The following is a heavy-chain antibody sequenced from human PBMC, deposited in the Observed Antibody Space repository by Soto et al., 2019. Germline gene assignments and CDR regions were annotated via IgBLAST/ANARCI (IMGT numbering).Heavy chain of an antibody. V-gene: IGHV3-49*03. Sequence: PGGSLRLSCTACGFTLGVSAMSWFRQAPAKGLEWVGFIRSKAYGGTIEYAASVKGRFTISRDDSKSIAYLQMNSLKTEDTAVYYCTRRKWFDYWGQGTLVTVSS. CDR3: TRRKWFDY. J-gene: IGHJ5*01. CDR1: GFTLGVSA. CDR2: IRSKAYGGTI.